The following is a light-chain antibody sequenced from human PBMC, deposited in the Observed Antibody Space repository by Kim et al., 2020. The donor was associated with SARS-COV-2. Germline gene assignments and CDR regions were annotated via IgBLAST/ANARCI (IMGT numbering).Light chain of an antibody. CDR2: KDS. CDR1: ALPKQY. CDR3: QSADSSGTYQSYV. V-gene: IGLV3-25*03. Sequence: SYELTQPPSVSVSPGQTARITCSGDALPKQYAYWYQQKPGQAPVLVIYKDSERPSGIPERFSGSSSGTTVTLTISGVQAEDEADYYCQSADSSGTYQSYVFGTGTKVTVL. J-gene: IGLJ1*01.